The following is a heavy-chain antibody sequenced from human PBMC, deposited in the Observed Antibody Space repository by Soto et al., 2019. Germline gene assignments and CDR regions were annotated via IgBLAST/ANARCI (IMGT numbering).Heavy chain of an antibody. D-gene: IGHD5-12*01. J-gene: IGHJ6*02. V-gene: IGHV1-18*01. CDR3: GRDAMEWLHYYYYGMDV. CDR1: GYTFTSYG. CDR2: ISAYNGNT. Sequence: QVQLVQSGAEVKKPGASVKVSCKASGYTFTSYGISWVRQAPGQGLEWMGWISAYNGNTNYAQKLQGRVTMTTDTSTSTAYMELRSLRSDDTAVYYCGRDAMEWLHYYYYGMDVWGQGTTVTVSS.